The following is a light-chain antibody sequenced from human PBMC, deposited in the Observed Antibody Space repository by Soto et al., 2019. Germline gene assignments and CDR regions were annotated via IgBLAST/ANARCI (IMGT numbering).Light chain of an antibody. CDR1: QSVSSN. CDR3: QQYGGSPPLT. CDR2: GAS. J-gene: IGKJ4*01. V-gene: IGKV3-15*01. Sequence: EIVMTQSPATLSVSPGERATLSCRASQSVSSNLAWYQQKPGQAPRLLIYGASTRATGIPARFSGSGSGTDFTLTISRLEPEDFAVYFCQQYGGSPPLTFGGGTKVEI.